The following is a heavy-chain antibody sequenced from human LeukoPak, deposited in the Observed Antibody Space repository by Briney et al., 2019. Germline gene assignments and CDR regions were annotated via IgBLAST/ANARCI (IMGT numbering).Heavy chain of an antibody. Sequence: SGWPLGLSCAASGFTFSSYAMSWVRQAPGKGLEWVSAISGSGGSTYYADSVKGQFTISSDNSKNTLYLQMNSLRDEDTALYYCAKAGIGVVGYFDYWGQGTLVTVSS. V-gene: IGHV3-23*01. CDR1: GFTFSSYA. CDR2: ISGSGGST. D-gene: IGHD6-19*01. CDR3: AKAGIGVVGYFDY. J-gene: IGHJ4*02.